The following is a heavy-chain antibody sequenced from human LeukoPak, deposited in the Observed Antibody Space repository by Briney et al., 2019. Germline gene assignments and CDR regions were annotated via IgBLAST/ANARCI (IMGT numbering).Heavy chain of an antibody. D-gene: IGHD2-8*02. CDR1: GFTFSSYA. V-gene: IGHV3-64*01. CDR3: ARGPDVVLVSHWSFFDY. CDR2: ISSSGGST. Sequence: PGGSLRLSCAASGFTFSSYAMHWVRQVPGKGLGYVSAISSSGGSTYYANSVKGRFTISRDNSKNTLYLQMGSLRTEDMAIYYCARGPDVVLVSHWSFFDYWGQGTLVAVSS. J-gene: IGHJ4*02.